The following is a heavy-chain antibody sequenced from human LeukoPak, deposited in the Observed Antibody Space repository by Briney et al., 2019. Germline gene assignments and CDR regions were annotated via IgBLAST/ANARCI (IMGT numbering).Heavy chain of an antibody. CDR1: GGSISSYY. CDR2: IHYSGST. J-gene: IGHJ3*02. V-gene: IGHV4-59*01. D-gene: IGHD5-24*01. CDR3: ASSGDGYNFWNAFDI. Sequence: PSETLSLTCTVSGGSISSYYWTWIRQPPGKGLEWIGYIHYSGSTNYNPSLKSRVTISVDTSKNQFSLKLSSVTAADTAVYYCASSGDGYNFWNAFDIWGQGTMVTVSS.